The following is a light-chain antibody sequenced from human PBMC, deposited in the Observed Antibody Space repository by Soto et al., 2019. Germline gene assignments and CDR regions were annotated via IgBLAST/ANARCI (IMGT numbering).Light chain of an antibody. Sequence: EIVLTQSPATLSLSPGERATLSCRASQSVSSYFAWYQQKPGQAPRLLIYDASSRATGIPARFSGSGSGTDFTLTISSLEPEDFATYYCQQFDTYPLTFGQGTRLEIK. CDR1: QSVSSY. J-gene: IGKJ5*01. V-gene: IGKV3-11*01. CDR3: QQFDTYPLT. CDR2: DAS.